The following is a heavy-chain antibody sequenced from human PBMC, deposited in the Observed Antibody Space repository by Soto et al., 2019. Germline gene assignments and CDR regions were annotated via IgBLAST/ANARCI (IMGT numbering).Heavy chain of an antibody. CDR3: ARKRGVTNTRRPYYFHT. V-gene: IGHV4-34*01. CDR2: INHSGST. Sequence: KPSETLSLTCAVYGGSFSGYYWSWIHQPPGKGLEWIGEINHSGSTNYNPSLKSRVTISVDTSKNQFSLKLSSVTAADTAVYYCARKRGVTNTRRPYYFHTWGQGTLVTVSS. J-gene: IGHJ4*02. D-gene: IGHD4-17*01. CDR1: GGSFSGYY.